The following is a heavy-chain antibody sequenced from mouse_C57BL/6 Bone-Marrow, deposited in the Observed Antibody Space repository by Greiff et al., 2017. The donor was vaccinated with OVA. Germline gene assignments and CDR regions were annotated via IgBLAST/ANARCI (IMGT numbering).Heavy chain of an antibody. Sequence: QVQLQQSGPELVKPGASVKLSCKASGYTFTSYDINWVKQRPGQGLEWIGWIYPRDGSPKYNEKFKGKATLTVDTSSSTAYMELHSLTSEDSAVYFCARRNFYYYGSSYFDYWGQGTTLTVSS. CDR2: IYPRDGSP. D-gene: IGHD1-1*01. CDR3: ARRNFYYYGSSYFDY. V-gene: IGHV1-85*01. J-gene: IGHJ2*01. CDR1: GYTFTSYD.